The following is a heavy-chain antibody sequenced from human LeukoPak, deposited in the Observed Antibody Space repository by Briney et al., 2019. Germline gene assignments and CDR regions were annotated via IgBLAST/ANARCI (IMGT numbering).Heavy chain of an antibody. CDR2: ISGSGGST. V-gene: IGHV3-23*01. CDR3: AKDQSSDYYDSSGYYYS. D-gene: IGHD3-22*01. J-gene: IGHJ4*02. Sequence: GGSLRLSCAASGFTFSSYAMSWVRQAPGKGLEWVSAISGSGGSTYYADSVKGRFTISRDNSKNTLYLQMNSLRAEDTAVYYCAKDQSSDYYDSSGYYYSWGQGTLVTVSS. CDR1: GFTFSSYA.